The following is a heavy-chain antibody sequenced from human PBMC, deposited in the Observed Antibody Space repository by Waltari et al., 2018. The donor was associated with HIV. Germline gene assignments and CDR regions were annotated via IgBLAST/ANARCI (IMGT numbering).Heavy chain of an antibody. D-gene: IGHD3-10*01. CDR3: ARGFTLVRGVIVTKGFDY. CDR2: IYYSGST. J-gene: IGHJ4*02. CDR1: GGSISSGGYY. Sequence: QVQLQESGPGLVKPSQTLSLTCTVSGGSISSGGYYWVWIRQHPGKGLEWIWYIYYSGSTYYNPSLKSRISISVDTSKNQFSLKLSSVTAADTAVYYCARGFTLVRGVIVTKGFDYWGQGTLVTVSS. V-gene: IGHV4-31*03.